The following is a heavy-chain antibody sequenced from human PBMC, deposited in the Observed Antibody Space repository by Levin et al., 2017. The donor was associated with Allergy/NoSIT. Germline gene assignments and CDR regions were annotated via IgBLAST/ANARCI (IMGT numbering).Heavy chain of an antibody. D-gene: IGHD2-2*01. CDR3: ARLRRGIPAAISHYGYFDL. CDR2: INHSGST. CDR1: GGSFSGYY. J-gene: IGHJ2*01. V-gene: IGHV4-34*01. Sequence: SQTLSLPCAVYGGSFSGYYWSWIRQPPGKGLEWIGEINHSGSTNYNPSLKSRVTISVDTSKNQFSLKLSSVTAADTAVYYCARLRRGIPAAISHYGYFDLWGRGTLVTVSS.